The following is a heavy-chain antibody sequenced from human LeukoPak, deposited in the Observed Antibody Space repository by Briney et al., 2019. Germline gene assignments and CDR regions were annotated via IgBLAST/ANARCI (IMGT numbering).Heavy chain of an antibody. J-gene: IGHJ6*03. Sequence: ASVKVSCKTSGYIFIDYEISWVRQAPGQGLEWMGWMNPKSGDTGYEQKFQGRITITRDSSISTVYMELSSLRSEDTALYYCARGRYMDVWGKETTVTVSS. CDR3: ARGRYMDV. CDR2: MNPKSGDT. CDR1: GYIFIDYE. V-gene: IGHV1-8*02.